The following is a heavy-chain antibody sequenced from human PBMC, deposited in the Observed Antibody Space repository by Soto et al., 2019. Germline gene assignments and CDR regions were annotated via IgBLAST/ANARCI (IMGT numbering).Heavy chain of an antibody. Sequence: QVQLQESGPGLVKPSETLSLTCTVSGGSISDYYWSCFRQAPGKGLDWIGYVYYSGSTNYNPCLQSRVTILVDTSKNQFSLKLSAVTAAETAVYYRARRAIAWGQGTQVPVFS. CDR2: VYYSGST. CDR1: GGSISDYY. V-gene: IGHV4-59*08. J-gene: IGHJ5*02. D-gene: IGHD2-21*01. CDR3: ARRAIA.